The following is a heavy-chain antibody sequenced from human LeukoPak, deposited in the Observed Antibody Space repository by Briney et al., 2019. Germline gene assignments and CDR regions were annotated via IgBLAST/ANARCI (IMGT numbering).Heavy chain of an antibody. Sequence: AGGSLRLSCAASGFTFSSYWMSWVRQAPGKGLEWVANIKQDGSEEYYVDSVKGRFTISRDNAKNSLYLQMNSLRAEDTAVYYCARAYYDILTGYYPFDYWGQGTLVTVSS. D-gene: IGHD3-9*01. J-gene: IGHJ4*02. CDR3: ARAYYDILTGYYPFDY. V-gene: IGHV3-7*01. CDR1: GFTFSSYW. CDR2: IKQDGSEE.